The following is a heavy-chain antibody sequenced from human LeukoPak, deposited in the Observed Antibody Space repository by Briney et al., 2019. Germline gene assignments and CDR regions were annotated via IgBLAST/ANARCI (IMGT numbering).Heavy chain of an antibody. CDR2: IYSSGST. CDR3: ARHGGYSTTFDY. Sequence: PAETLSLTCTVSGGSIRSYYWSWIRQPPGKGLEWIGYIYSSGSTNYNLSLKSRVTISVDSSKNQISLNLTSVTAADTAVYYCARHGGYSTTFDYWGQGTLVAVSS. V-gene: IGHV4-4*09. J-gene: IGHJ4*02. D-gene: IGHD6-13*01. CDR1: GGSIRSYY.